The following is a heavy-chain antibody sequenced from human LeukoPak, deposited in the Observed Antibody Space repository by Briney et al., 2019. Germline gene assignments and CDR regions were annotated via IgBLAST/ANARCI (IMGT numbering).Heavy chain of an antibody. CDR2: ISGSGGST. CDR1: GFTFSSYG. D-gene: IGHD3-22*01. CDR3: ARDLGQYYDTSDNWFDP. Sequence: GGSLRLSCAASGFTFSSYGMSWVRQAPGKGLEWVSAISGSGGSTYYADSVKGRFTISRDNSKNTLYLQMNSLRAEDTAVYYCARDLGQYYDTSDNWFDPWGQGTLVTVSS. J-gene: IGHJ5*02. V-gene: IGHV3-23*01.